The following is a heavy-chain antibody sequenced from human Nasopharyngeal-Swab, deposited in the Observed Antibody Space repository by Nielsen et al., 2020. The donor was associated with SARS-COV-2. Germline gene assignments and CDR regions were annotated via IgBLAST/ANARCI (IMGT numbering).Heavy chain of an antibody. Sequence: VRQAPGKGLEWVSYISSSSSTIYYADSVKGRFTISRDSAKNSLYLQMNSLRAEDTAVYYCARDPPADFWSGYYLDYWGQGTLVTVSS. J-gene: IGHJ4*02. V-gene: IGHV3-48*04. CDR2: ISSSSSTI. D-gene: IGHD3-3*01. CDR3: ARDPPADFWSGYYLDY.